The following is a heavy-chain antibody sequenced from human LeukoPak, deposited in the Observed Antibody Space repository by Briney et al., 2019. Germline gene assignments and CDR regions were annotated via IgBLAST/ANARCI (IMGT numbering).Heavy chain of an antibody. CDR1: GFTFSGYS. CDR2: FGTRSTSI. D-gene: IGHD3-22*01. J-gene: IGHJ4*02. Sequence: GGSLRLSCTGSGFTFSGYSMDWIRQAPGKGLEWVSSFGTRSTSIYHAGSVKGRFAISRDNAKNSLYLQMNSLRAEDTAVYYCAREVSEGFDFWGQGTLVTVSS. CDR3: AREVSEGFDF. V-gene: IGHV3-21*01.